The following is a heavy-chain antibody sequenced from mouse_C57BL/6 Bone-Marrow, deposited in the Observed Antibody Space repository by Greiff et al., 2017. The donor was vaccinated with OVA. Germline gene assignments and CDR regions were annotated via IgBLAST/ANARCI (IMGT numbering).Heavy chain of an antibody. J-gene: IGHJ3*01. CDR3: ARGRYASFAY. Sequence: QVQLQQSGAELARPGASVKMSCKASGYTFTSYTMPWVKQRPGQGLEWIGYINPSRGYTQYNQKFKDQATLTADKSSSTAYMQLSILTSEDSSVYDCARGRYASFAYWGQGTLVTVSA. CDR2: INPSRGYT. D-gene: IGHD2-14*01. V-gene: IGHV1-4*01. CDR1: GYTFTSYT.